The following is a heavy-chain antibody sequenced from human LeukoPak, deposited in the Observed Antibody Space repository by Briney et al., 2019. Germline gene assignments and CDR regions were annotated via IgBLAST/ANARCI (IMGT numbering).Heavy chain of an antibody. Sequence: GGSLRLSCAVSGFTFSTYAMSWVRLGPGKGLEWVSMISATGATTYYADSVKGRFTVSRDKSENTLYLQMNSLRAEDTGVYYCARDYCGGDWRPLDYWGQGTLVTVSS. CDR1: GFTFSTYA. CDR2: ISATGATT. D-gene: IGHD2-21*02. V-gene: IGHV3-23*01. J-gene: IGHJ4*02. CDR3: ARDYCGGDWRPLDY.